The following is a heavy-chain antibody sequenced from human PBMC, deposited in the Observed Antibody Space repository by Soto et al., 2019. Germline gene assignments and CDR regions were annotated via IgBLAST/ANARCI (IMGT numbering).Heavy chain of an antibody. D-gene: IGHD3-3*01. CDR3: ARREDDFPDYYGMDV. Sequence: ASVKVSCKASGYTFTSYGISWVRQAPGQGLEWTGWISAYNGNTNYAQKLQGRVTMTTDTSTSTAYMELRSLRSDDTAVYYCARREDDFPDYYGMDVWGQGTTVTVSS. CDR1: GYTFTSYG. J-gene: IGHJ6*02. CDR2: ISAYNGNT. V-gene: IGHV1-18*01.